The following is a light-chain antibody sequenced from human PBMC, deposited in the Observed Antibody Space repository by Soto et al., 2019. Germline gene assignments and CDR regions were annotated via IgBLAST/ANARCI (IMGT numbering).Light chain of an antibody. CDR2: KAS. CDR1: QGISSY. CDR3: QQYNSYSPLT. Sequence: DIQLTQSPSFPSASVGDRVTITCRASQGISSYLAWYQQKPGKAPKLLIYKASTLKSGVPSRFSGSGSGTEFTLTISSLQPDDFATYYCQQYNSYSPLTFGGGTKVDIK. J-gene: IGKJ4*01. V-gene: IGKV1-5*03.